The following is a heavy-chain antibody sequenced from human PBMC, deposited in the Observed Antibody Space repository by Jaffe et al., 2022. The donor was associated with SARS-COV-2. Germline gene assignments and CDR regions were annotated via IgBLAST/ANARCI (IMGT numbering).Heavy chain of an antibody. CDR2: ISSSSSYI. Sequence: EVQLVESGGGLVKPGGSLRLSCAASGFTFSSYSMNWVRQAPGKGLEWVSSISSSSSYIYYADSVKGRFTISRDNAKNSLYLQMNSLRAEDTAVYYCAREGKRGGYNLPHYYYYGMDVWGQGTTVTVSS. J-gene: IGHJ6*02. V-gene: IGHV3-21*01. CDR3: AREGKRGGYNLPHYYYYGMDV. D-gene: IGHD5-12*01. CDR1: GFTFSSYS.